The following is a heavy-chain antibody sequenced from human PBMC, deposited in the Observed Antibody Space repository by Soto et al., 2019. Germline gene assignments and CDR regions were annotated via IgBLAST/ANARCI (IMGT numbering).Heavy chain of an antibody. D-gene: IGHD5-18*01. V-gene: IGHV4-34*01. CDR3: AGARYLTRICSYGPYGMDV. CDR1: SGSFSGYY. J-gene: IGHJ6*02. CDR2: SNHSGST. Sequence: PSETLSLTCAVDSGSFSGYYWSWIRQPPGNGREWIGESNHSGSTNYNPSIKSRVPISVDRSKNQFSLKLSSVPAAETAVYYCAGARYLTRICSYGPYGMDVWGQGTTVTVSS.